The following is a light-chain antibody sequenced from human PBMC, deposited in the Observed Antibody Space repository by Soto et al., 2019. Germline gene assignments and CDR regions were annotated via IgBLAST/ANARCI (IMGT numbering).Light chain of an antibody. CDR2: EVS. J-gene: IGLJ1*01. Sequence: QSVLTQPPSASGSPGQSVTISCTGTSSDVGGYNYVSWYQQHPGKAPKLMIYEVSKRPSGVPDRFSGSKSGASASLAISGLQSEDEADYYCAAWDDSLNGYVFGTGTKLTVL. CDR3: AAWDDSLNGYV. CDR1: SSDVGGYNY. V-gene: IGLV2-8*01.